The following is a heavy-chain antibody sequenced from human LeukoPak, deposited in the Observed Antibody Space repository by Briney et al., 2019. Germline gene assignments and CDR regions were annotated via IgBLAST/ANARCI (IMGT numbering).Heavy chain of an antibody. V-gene: IGHV4-59*01. D-gene: IGHD4-17*01. CDR2: IHYSGST. CDR3: AGDYGDYAGVSDI. Sequence: PSETLSLTCTVSGGSIRSFYWSWIRQPPGKGLEWIGYIHYSGSTKYNPSLRSRVTISLDTSKNYFSLELSPVTAADTAVYYCAGDYGDYAGVSDIWGQGTKVTVSS. J-gene: IGHJ3*02. CDR1: GGSIRSFY.